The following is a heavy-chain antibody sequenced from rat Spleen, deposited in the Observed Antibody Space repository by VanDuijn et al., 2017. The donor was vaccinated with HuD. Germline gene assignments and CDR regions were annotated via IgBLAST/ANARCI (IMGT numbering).Heavy chain of an antibody. CDR3: TRDGGDGSYYYWYFDF. CDR1: GFTFSDYG. J-gene: IGHJ1*01. CDR2: ITNSGGST. V-gene: IGHV5-25*01. Sequence: EVQLVESGGGLVQPGRSMKLSCSASGFTFSDYGMAWVFQAPTKGLEWVASITNSGGSTYYRDSVKGRFTISRDNAKSTLYLQMDSLRSEDTATYYCTRDGGDGSYYYWYFDFWGPGTMVTVSS. D-gene: IGHD1-12*02.